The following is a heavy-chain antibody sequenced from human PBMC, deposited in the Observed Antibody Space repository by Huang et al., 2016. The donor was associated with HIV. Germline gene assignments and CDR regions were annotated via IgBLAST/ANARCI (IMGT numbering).Heavy chain of an antibody. Sequence: QVQLVESGGGVVQPGGSLRLSCGASGFIFDNYGMHWVRQAPGKGLGCVAFISSYGSSKYNGDSVKGRFSISRDNFDNTVYLRMNSLGDGDTAMYYCARAVDGFNSKGFYMDVWGKGTAVIVSS. CDR2: ISSYGSSK. V-gene: IGHV3-30*02. CDR3: ARAVDGFNSKGFYMDV. J-gene: IGHJ6*03. D-gene: IGHD5-12*01. CDR1: GFIFDNYG.